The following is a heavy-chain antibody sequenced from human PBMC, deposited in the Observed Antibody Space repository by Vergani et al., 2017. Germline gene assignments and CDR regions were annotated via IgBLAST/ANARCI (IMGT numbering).Heavy chain of an antibody. Sequence: QVQLQESGPGLVKPSQTLSLTCTVSGASINNDFYYWHWIRQPAGKGLEWIGRIYVSGITDYNSSLQSRVSMSVDTSKNQFSLTLTSVTAADTAVYYCARETAAAGTADYWGQGTLVTVSS. D-gene: IGHD6-13*01. V-gene: IGHV4-61*02. CDR3: ARETAAAGTADY. J-gene: IGHJ4*02. CDR2: IYVSGIT. CDR1: GASINNDFYY.